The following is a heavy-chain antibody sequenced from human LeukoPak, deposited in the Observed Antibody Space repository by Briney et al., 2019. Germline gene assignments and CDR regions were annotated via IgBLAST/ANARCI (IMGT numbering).Heavy chain of an antibody. D-gene: IGHD5-24*01. Sequence: ASVKVSCKASGYTFTGYYMHWVRQAPGQGLEWMGWINPNSGGRNYAQKFQGRVTMTRDTSISTAYMELSRLRSDDTAVYYCARDPYSYDEMATNAWFDPWGQGTLVTVSS. CDR3: ARDPYSYDEMATNAWFDP. CDR1: GYTFTGYY. CDR2: INPNSGGR. J-gene: IGHJ5*02. V-gene: IGHV1-2*02.